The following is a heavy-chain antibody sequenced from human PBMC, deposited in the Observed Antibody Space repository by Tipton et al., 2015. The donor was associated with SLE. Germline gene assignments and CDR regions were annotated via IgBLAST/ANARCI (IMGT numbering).Heavy chain of an antibody. CDR1: GGSISSSSYY. CDR3: ARFTEMCLIHY. Sequence: TLSLTCTVSGGSISSSSYYWGWIRQPPGKGLEWIGEINHSGSTNYNPSLKSRVTISVDTSKNQFSLKLSSVTAADTAVYHCARFTEMCLIHYWGQGTRVAVSS. J-gene: IGHJ4*02. V-gene: IGHV4-39*07. D-gene: IGHD3-16*01. CDR2: INHSGST.